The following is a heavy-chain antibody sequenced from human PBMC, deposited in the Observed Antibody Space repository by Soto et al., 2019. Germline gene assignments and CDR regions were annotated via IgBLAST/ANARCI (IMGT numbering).Heavy chain of an antibody. CDR1: GFTFSSYG. Sequence: QVQLVESGGGVVQPGRSLRLSCAASGFTFSSYGMHWVRQAPGTGLEWVAVIWYDGSNKYYADSVKGRFTISRNNSKNTLYLQMNSLRAEDTAVYYGEGARGREGATPSGGFDVWGQGTMVTVSS. D-gene: IGHD1-26*01. CDR3: EGARGREGATPSGGFDV. J-gene: IGHJ3*01. V-gene: IGHV3-33*01. CDR2: IWYDGSNK.